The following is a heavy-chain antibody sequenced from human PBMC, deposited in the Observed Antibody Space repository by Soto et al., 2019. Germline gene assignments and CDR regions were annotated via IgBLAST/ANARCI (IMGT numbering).Heavy chain of an antibody. Sequence: LETLSLTCAVSGGSISSSNWWSWVRQPPGRGLEWIGEIYHSGSTNYNPSLKSRVTISVDKSKNQFSLKLSSVTAADTAVYYCARDLRAAAGNYFDYWGQGTLVTVSS. CDR3: ARDLRAAAGNYFDY. D-gene: IGHD6-13*01. V-gene: IGHV4-4*02. CDR1: GGSISSSNW. CDR2: IYHSGST. J-gene: IGHJ4*02.